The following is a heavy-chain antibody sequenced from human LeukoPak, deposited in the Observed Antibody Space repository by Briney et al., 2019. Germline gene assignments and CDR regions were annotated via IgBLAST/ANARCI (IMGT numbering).Heavy chain of an antibody. Sequence: KXXCKASGXXXXXXGXSWVRQXPXQGLEXMGWISAYNGNTNYAQKLQGRVTMTTDTSTSTAYMELRSLRSDDTAVYYCAIMDFWSGYYNYWGQGTLVTVSS. CDR1: GXXXXXXG. CDR2: ISAYNGNT. D-gene: IGHD3-3*01. CDR3: AIMDFWSGYYNY. J-gene: IGHJ4*02. V-gene: IGHV1-18*01.